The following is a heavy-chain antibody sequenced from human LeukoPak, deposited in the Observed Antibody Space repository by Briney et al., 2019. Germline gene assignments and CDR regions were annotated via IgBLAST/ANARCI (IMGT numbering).Heavy chain of an antibody. D-gene: IGHD5-18*01. J-gene: IGHJ4*02. Sequence: SETQSLTCTVSGGSISSYYWSWIRQPPGKGLEWIGYIYYSGSTNYNPSLKSRVTISVDTSKNQFSLKLSPVTAADTAVYYCARLHDGYRYGADYWGQGTLVTAS. CDR3: ARLHDGYRYGADY. CDR1: GGSISSYY. V-gene: IGHV4-59*08. CDR2: IYYSGST.